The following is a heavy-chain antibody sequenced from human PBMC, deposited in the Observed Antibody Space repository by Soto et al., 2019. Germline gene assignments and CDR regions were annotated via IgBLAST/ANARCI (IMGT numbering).Heavy chain of an antibody. J-gene: IGHJ4*02. CDR1: GFTVSSNY. V-gene: IGHV3-53*02. CDR2: IYSGGST. CDR3: ARGWNWNDGLVVGYFDY. D-gene: IGHD1-1*01. Sequence: EVQLVETGGGLIQPGGSLRLSCAASGFTVSSNYMSWVRQAPGKGLEWVSVIYSGGSTYYADSVKGRFTISRDNSKNTLYLQMNSRRAEDTAVYYCARGWNWNDGLVVGYFDYWGQGTLVTVYS.